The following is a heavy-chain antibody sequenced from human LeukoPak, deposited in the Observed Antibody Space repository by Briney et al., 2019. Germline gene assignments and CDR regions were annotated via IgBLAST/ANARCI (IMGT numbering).Heavy chain of an antibody. D-gene: IGHD3-22*01. CDR2: IIPILGIA. J-gene: IGHJ4*02. V-gene: IGHV1-69*04. CDR3: ASRTYYYDSGGPEY. CDR1: GGTFSSYA. Sequence: GASVKVSCKASGGTFSSYAISWVRQAPGQGLEWMGRIIPILGIANYAQKFQGRVTITADKSTSTAYMELSSLRSEDTAVYYCASRTYYYDSGGPEYWGQGTLVTVSS.